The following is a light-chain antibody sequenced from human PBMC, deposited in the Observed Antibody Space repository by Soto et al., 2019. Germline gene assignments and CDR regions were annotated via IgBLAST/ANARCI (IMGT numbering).Light chain of an antibody. CDR3: QHYRRHSDLT. V-gene: IGKV1-5*01. Sequence: DIQMTQSPSTLSASVGDTVTITCRASQNINTWLAWYQQKPGKAPKFLIYDASSLDRGVPSRFSGDGSGTEFTLTISSLQPDDVGIYYCQHYRRHSDLTFGGGTRIEI. J-gene: IGKJ4*01. CDR2: DAS. CDR1: QNINTW.